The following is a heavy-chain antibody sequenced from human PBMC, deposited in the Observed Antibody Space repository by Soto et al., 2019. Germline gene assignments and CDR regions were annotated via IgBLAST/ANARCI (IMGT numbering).Heavy chain of an antibody. CDR3: AKAVAGNHVCDY. CDR2: ISGSGGST. V-gene: IGHV3-23*01. CDR1: GFTFSSYA. J-gene: IGHJ4*02. D-gene: IGHD6-19*01. Sequence: PGGSLRLSCADSGFTFSSYAMSWVRQAPGKGLEWVSAISGSGGSTYYADSVKGRFTISRDNSKNTLYLQMNSLRAEDTAVYYCAKAVAGNHVCDYWGQGTLVTVSS.